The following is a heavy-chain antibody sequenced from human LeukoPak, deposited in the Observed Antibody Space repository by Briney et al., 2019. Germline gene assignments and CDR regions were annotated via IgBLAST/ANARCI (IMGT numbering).Heavy chain of an antibody. CDR3: ARGRGDVVVPAAFRPFDP. Sequence: TSETLSLTCTVSGGSISSGGYYWSWIRQPPGKGLEWIGYIYHSGSTYYNPSLKSRVTISVDRSKNQFSLKLSSVTAADTAVYYCARGRGDVVVPAAFRPFDPWGQGTLVTVSS. CDR1: GGSISSGGYY. J-gene: IGHJ5*02. CDR2: IYHSGST. D-gene: IGHD2-2*01. V-gene: IGHV4-30-2*01.